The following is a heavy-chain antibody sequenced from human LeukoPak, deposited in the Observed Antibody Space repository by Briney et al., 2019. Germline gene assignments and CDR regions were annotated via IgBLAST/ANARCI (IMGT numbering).Heavy chain of an antibody. D-gene: IGHD5-12*01. J-gene: IGHJ6*02. CDR2: IYYSGST. CDR3: ARDHSGYDEYYGMDV. V-gene: IGHV4-39*07. CDR1: GGSISSSSYY. Sequence: SETLSLTCTVSGGSISSSSYYWGWIRQPPGKGLEWIGSIYYSGSTYYNPSLKSRVTISVDTSKNQFSLKLSSVTAADTAVYYCARDHSGYDEYYGMDVWGQGTTVTVSS.